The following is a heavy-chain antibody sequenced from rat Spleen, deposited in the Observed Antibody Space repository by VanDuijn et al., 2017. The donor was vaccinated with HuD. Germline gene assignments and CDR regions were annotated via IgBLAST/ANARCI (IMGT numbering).Heavy chain of an antibody. D-gene: IGHD4-3*01. Sequence: EVQLVESDGGLVQPGRSLKLSCAASGFTFSDCYMAWVRQAPTKGLEWVATISYDGSSTYYRDSVKGRFTISRENAKNTLYLQMDSLKSEDTATYYCARHGRGERTYYYVMDAWGQGTSVTVSS. V-gene: IGHV5-29*01. J-gene: IGHJ4*01. CDR3: ARHGRGERTYYYVMDA. CDR2: ISYDGSST. CDR1: GFTFSDCY.